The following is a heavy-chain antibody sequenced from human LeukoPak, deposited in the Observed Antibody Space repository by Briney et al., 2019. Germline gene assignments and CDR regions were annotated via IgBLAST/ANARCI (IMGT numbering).Heavy chain of an antibody. CDR3: ARSPPGLIYMDV. CDR1: GGTFISYA. CDR2: FIPIFGTA. V-gene: IGHV1-69*01. D-gene: IGHD2-8*01. J-gene: IGHJ6*03. Sequence: GASVKVSCKASGGTFISYAISRVRQAPGQGFEWMGGFIPIFGTANYAQNFQGRVMITADESTSTAYMELSSLRSEDTAVYYCARSPPGLIYMDVWGKGTTVSVSS.